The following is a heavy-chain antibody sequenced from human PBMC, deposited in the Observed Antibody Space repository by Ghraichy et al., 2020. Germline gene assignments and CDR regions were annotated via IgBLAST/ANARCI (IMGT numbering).Heavy chain of an antibody. CDR1: GFTLSSYS. D-gene: IGHD4-23*01. V-gene: IGHV3-48*02. J-gene: IGHJ6*02. Sequence: GESLNISCLGSGFTLSSYSMNWVRQSPGKGLEWVAYITSSSRTMSYADSVKGRFTISRDTAQNSLYLQMNSLRDEDTAIYYCARGATVVRFFYYDGMDVWGQGTMVTVSS. CDR2: ITSSSRTM. CDR3: ARGATVVRFFYYDGMDV.